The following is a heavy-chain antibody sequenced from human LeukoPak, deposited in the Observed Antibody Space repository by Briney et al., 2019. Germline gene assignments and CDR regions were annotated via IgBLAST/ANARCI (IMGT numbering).Heavy chain of an antibody. CDR3: ARAYRSSWYANWFDP. CDR1: GGSFRGYY. J-gene: IGHJ5*02. Sequence: PSGTLSLTCAVYGGSFRGYYWSWIRQPPGKGLEWIGEINHSGSTNYNPSLKSRVTISVDTSKNQFSLKLSSVTAADTAVYFCARAYRSSWYANWFDPWGQGTLVTVSS. V-gene: IGHV4-34*01. D-gene: IGHD6-13*01. CDR2: INHSGST.